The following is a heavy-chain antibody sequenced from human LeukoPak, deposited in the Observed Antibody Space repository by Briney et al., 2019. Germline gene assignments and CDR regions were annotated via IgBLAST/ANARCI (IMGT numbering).Heavy chain of an antibody. Sequence: GGSLRLSCAASGFTFSSYGMHWVRQAPGKGLEWVAVIWYDGSNKYYADSVKGRFTISRDNSKNTLYLQKNSLRAEDTAVYYCAADYSNYAAFDYWGQGTLVTVSS. CDR3: AADYSNYAAFDY. D-gene: IGHD4-11*01. V-gene: IGHV3-33*01. J-gene: IGHJ4*02. CDR2: IWYDGSNK. CDR1: GFTFSSYG.